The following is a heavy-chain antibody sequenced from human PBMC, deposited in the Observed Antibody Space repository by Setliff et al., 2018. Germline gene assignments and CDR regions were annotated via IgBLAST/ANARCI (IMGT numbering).Heavy chain of an antibody. D-gene: IGHD2-8*01. CDR1: GYKFNDYA. Sequence: ASVKVSCKTSGYKFNDYAISWVRQGPGQGLEWMGWISAYSGNTYYAQKLHDRVTLTTDTSTDTASLDLRSLRSDDTAIYYCSRLVRYCTTTTCQTLSGGEHWGPGTLVTAPQ. CDR2: ISAYSGNT. J-gene: IGHJ1*01. V-gene: IGHV1-18*01. CDR3: SRLVRYCTTTTCQTLSGGEH.